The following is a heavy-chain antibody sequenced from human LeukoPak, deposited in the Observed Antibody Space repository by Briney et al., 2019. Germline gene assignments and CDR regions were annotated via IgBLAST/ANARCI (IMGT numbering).Heavy chain of an antibody. V-gene: IGHV3-21*06. CDR2: IIRGSGYI. J-gene: IGHJ4*02. Sequence: GGSLRLSCAASGFTFSNYNMNWVRQAPGKGLECVSSIIRGSGYIYYADSVKGRFTISRDNAKDSLYLHMNSLRAEDTAVYYCATNTMSVALPGPPDYWGQGTLVTVSS. CDR3: ATNTMSVALPGPPDY. D-gene: IGHD3-10*02. CDR1: GFTFSNYN.